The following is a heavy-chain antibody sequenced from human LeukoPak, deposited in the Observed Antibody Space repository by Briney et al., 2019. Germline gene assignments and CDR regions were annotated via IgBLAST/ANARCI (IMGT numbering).Heavy chain of an antibody. D-gene: IGHD5-24*01. CDR2: ISYDGSNK. CDR3: AKSGDGYNYGQDYYYYGMDV. J-gene: IGHJ6*02. CDR1: GFTFSSYA. V-gene: IGHV3-30*01. Sequence: PGRSLRLSCAASGFTFSSYAMHWVRQAPGKGLEWVAVISYDGSNKYYADSVKGRFTISRDNSKNTLYLQMNSLRAEDTAVYYCAKSGDGYNYGQDYYYYGMDVWGQGTTVTVSS.